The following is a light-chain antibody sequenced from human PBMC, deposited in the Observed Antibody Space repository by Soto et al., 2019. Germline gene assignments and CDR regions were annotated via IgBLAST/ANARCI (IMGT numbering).Light chain of an antibody. CDR3: QQYTGPPTT. V-gene: IGKV3-20*01. CDR1: QTVSSNY. CDR2: GAS. Sequence: MTQSPYTLSLTPGERATLSCRASQTVSSNYLAWCQQRPGQAPRLLIYGASTRAAGIPDRFSGSGSGTDFTLTITRLEPEDSAVYFCQQYTGPPTTFGQGRRLEIK. J-gene: IGKJ5*01.